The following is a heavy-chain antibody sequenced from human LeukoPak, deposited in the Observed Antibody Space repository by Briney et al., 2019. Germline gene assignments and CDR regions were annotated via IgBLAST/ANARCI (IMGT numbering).Heavy chain of an antibody. D-gene: IGHD1-26*01. V-gene: IGHV4-39*07. CDR1: GGSIFSSNSY. J-gene: IGHJ4*02. CDR2: IYYSGNT. Sequence: SETLSLTCTVSGGSIFSSNSYWGWIRQPPGKGLEWIGSIYYSGNTYYNASLKSRVTISVDTSKNQFSLKLSSVTAADTAVYYCARAHSGSYYSSSYYFDYWGQGTLVTVSS. CDR3: ARAHSGSYYSSSYYFDY.